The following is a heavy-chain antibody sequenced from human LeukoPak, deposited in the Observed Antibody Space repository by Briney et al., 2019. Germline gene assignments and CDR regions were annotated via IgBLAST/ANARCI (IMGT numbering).Heavy chain of an antibody. Sequence: GGSLRLSCAASGFTFSDYYMTWLRQAPGKGLEWLSYISNSGSTVFYADSVKGRFTVSRDNAKRSLYLQIESLRDDDTAVYHCALGTINKDYYFGMDVWGQGTTVTVSS. CDR1: GFTFSDYY. V-gene: IGHV3-11*01. CDR2: ISNSGSTV. J-gene: IGHJ6*02. CDR3: ALGTINKDYYFGMDV. D-gene: IGHD2-8*01.